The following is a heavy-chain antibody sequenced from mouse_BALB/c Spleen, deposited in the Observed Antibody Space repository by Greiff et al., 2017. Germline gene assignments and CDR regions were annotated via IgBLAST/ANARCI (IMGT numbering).Heavy chain of an antibody. CDR2: ISGGSSTI. J-gene: IGHJ2*01. V-gene: IGHV5-17*02. Sequence: EVHLVESGGGLVQPGGSRKLSCAASGFTFSSFGMHWVRQAPEKGLEWVAYISGGSSTIYYADTVKGRFTISRDNPKNTLFLQRTSLRSADTAMYDCARRYGSSYCDYWGQGTTLTVSS. CDR3: ARRYGSSYCDY. CDR1: GFTFSSFG. D-gene: IGHD1-1*01.